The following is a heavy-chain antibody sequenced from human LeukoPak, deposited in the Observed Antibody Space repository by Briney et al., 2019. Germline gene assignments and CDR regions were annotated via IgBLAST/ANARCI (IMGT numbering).Heavy chain of an antibody. Sequence: SETLSLTCTVSVGSISSYYWSWIPEPPGKGLEWIGYIYYSWSTNYNPSLKSRVTISVDTSKNQFSLKLSSVTAADTAVYYCARDRGASGYFDYWGQGTLVTVSS. V-gene: IGHV4-59*01. D-gene: IGHD2-15*01. CDR2: IYYSWST. CDR3: ARDRGASGYFDY. J-gene: IGHJ4*02. CDR1: VGSISSYY.